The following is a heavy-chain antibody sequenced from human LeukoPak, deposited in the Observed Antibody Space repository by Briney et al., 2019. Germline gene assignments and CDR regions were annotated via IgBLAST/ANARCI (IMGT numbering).Heavy chain of an antibody. D-gene: IGHD3-22*01. CDR2: NSGSGGST. J-gene: IGHJ4*02. CDR3: AKASAMIVVVSKHFDY. CDR1: GFTFSSYA. Sequence: GSLRLSCAASGFTFSSYAMSWVRQAPGKGLEWVSANSGSGGSTYYADSVKGRFTISRDNSKNTLYLQMNSLRAEDTAVYYCAKASAMIVVVSKHFDYWGQGTLVTVSS. V-gene: IGHV3-23*01.